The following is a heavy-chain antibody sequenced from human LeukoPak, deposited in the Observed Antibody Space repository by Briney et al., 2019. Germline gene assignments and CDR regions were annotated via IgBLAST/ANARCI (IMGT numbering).Heavy chain of an antibody. D-gene: IGHD3-22*01. J-gene: IGHJ5*01. CDR2: TYYSGST. CDR3: ARPYYYDSRIDS. Sequence: PSETLSLTCTVSGVSISSGDYYWSWLRQPPGKGLEWIGYTYYSGSTSYNPSLKSRVTISVDTSKNQFSLKLSSVTAADTAVYYCARPYYYDSRIDSWGQGTRVTVSS. V-gene: IGHV4-30-4*01. CDR1: GVSISSGDYY.